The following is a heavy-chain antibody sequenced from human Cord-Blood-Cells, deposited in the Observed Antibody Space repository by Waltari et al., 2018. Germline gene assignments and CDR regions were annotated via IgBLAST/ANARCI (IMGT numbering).Heavy chain of an antibody. V-gene: IGHV3-23*01. CDR1: GFTFSSYA. J-gene: IGHJ3*02. CDR2: ISGSGGST. CDR3: ARVIVGATKAFDI. D-gene: IGHD1-26*01. Sequence: EVQLLESGGGLVQPGGSLRLSCAASGFTFSSYAMSWVRQAPGKGLEWVSAISGSGGSTYYADSVKGRFTISRNNSKNTLYLQMNSLRAEDTAVYYCARVIVGATKAFDIWGQGTMVTVSS.